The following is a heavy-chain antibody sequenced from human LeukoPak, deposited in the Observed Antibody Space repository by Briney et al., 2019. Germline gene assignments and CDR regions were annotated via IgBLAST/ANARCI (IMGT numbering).Heavy chain of an antibody. D-gene: IGHD3-22*01. Sequence: PSETLSLTCNVSGDSVSRSYWSWIRQPPGKGLEWIGWIFTTGRTAYNPALKSRVMISKDTSKNHFSLRLSSATAADTAVYFCAKHRESYLESSHMGSDPWGQGRLVIVSS. CDR2: IFTTGRT. CDR1: GDSVSRSY. V-gene: IGHV4-4*08. CDR3: AKHRESYLESSHMGSDP. J-gene: IGHJ5*02.